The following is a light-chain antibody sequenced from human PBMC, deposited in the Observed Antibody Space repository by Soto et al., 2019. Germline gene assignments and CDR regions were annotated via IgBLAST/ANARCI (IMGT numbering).Light chain of an antibody. Sequence: EIVLTQSPGTLSLSPGERATLSCRASQSVSAGHLAWYQQKPGPAPRLLIYGASSRATGIPDRFSGSESGTDFTLTISRLEPEDFAVYFCQQYGSSPRTFGGGTKVDIK. CDR2: GAS. CDR3: QQYGSSPRT. J-gene: IGKJ4*01. V-gene: IGKV3-20*01. CDR1: QSVSAGH.